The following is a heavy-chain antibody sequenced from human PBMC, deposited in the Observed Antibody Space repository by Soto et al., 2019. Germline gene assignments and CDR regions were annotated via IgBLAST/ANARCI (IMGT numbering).Heavy chain of an antibody. CDR3: ARGVLH. CDR2: IYYSGST. V-gene: IGHV4-31*03. CDR1: GGSISSGGYY. D-gene: IGHD3-16*01. J-gene: IGHJ4*02. Sequence: QVQLQESGPGLVKPSQTLSLTCTVSGGSISSGGYYWSWIRQHPGKGLEWIGSIYYSGSTYYNPSHKSRVTIAVDTSKNPFSMELSSVTAADTAEYYCARGVLHWGQGTLVTVSS.